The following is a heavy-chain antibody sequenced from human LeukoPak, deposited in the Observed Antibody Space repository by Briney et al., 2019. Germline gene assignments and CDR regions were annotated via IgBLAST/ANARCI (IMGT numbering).Heavy chain of an antibody. CDR1: AGTFSSYA. Sequence: SSVKLTCKASAGTFSSYAISWVRLAPGQGLEWMGRIIPILGIAHYPHRFRGRVTITADKSKSTAYMELSSLRSEDTAVYYCARDLRVSSGWYGRGKGAQVTVSS. CDR3: ARDLRVSSGWYG. V-gene: IGHV1-69*04. J-gene: IGHJ4*02. CDR2: IIPILGIA. D-gene: IGHD6-19*01.